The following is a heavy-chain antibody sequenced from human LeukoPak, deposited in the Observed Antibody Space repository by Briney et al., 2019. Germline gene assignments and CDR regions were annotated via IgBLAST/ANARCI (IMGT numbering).Heavy chain of an antibody. CDR3: AKVRASVLLRFGEFDY. CDR1: GFTVSSNY. J-gene: IGHJ4*02. Sequence: PGGSLRLSCAASGFTVSSNYMSWVRQAPGKGLEWVSVIYSGGSTYYADSVKGRFTISRDNSKNTLYLQMNSLRAEDTAVYYCAKVRASVLLRFGEFDYWGQGTLVTVSS. D-gene: IGHD3-10*01. CDR2: IYSGGST. V-gene: IGHV3-53*05.